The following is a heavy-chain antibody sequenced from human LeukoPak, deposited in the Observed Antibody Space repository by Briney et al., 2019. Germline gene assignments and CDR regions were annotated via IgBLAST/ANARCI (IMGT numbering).Heavy chain of an antibody. CDR3: ARDSDYGDYGGCDY. CDR1: GFTFSNYS. V-gene: IGHV3-21*01. Sequence: GGSLRLSCAASGFTFSNYSMNWVRQAPGKGLEWVSSISSLSSYIYYADSPKGRFTISRDNAKNSLYLQMNSLRAEDTAVYYCARDSDYGDYGGCDYWGQGTLVTVSS. J-gene: IGHJ4*02. CDR2: ISSLSSYI. D-gene: IGHD4-17*01.